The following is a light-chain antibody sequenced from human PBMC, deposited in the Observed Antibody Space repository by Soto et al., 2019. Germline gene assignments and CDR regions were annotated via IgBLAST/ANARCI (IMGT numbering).Light chain of an antibody. V-gene: IGKV1-5*03. CDR2: KAS. Sequence: MTQSPATLSVSVGDRVTLTCRASHSISRWLAWYQQRPGKAPNLLIRKASDLQSGVPSRFSGSGSGTEFTLTITSLQPDDFATYYCQQYNTSPWTFGQGTRVDIK. CDR3: QQYNTSPWT. J-gene: IGKJ1*01. CDR1: HSISRW.